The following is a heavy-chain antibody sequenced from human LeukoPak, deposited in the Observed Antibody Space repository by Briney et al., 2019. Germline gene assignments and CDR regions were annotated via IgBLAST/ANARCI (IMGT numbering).Heavy chain of an antibody. CDR3: ATSIGAFFPDK. D-gene: IGHD2/OR15-2a*01. J-gene: IGHJ4*02. CDR1: GNTFSHLH. CDR2: VDREDGES. Sequence: ATVKISFKASGNTFSHLHIHWVRQTPEKGLEWMGRVDREDGESVYAEKWQGRVTMTADPSTDTGHMELSSLTFDDTAVYYCATSIGAFFPDKWGQGTLVTVSS. V-gene: IGHV1-69-2*01.